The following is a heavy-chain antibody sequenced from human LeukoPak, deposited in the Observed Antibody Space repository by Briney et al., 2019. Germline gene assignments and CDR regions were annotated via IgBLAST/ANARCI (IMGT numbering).Heavy chain of an antibody. CDR3: AKEYGSGSYFVDY. J-gene: IGHJ4*02. D-gene: IGHD3-10*01. V-gene: IGHV3-23*01. CDR1: GFTFSSYA. Sequence: GGSLRLSCAASGFTFSSYAMNWVRQAPGKGLEWVSGISGGGGSTYYADSVKGRFTISGDNSKNTLYLQMNSLRAEDTAIYYCAKEYGSGSYFVDYWGQGTLVTVSS. CDR2: ISGGGGST.